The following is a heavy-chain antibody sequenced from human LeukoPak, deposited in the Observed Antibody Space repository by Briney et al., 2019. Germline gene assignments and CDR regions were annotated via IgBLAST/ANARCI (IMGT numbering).Heavy chain of an antibody. CDR2: IYDSGST. Sequence: PSETLSLTCTVSGGSIRSSYYYWGWIRQPPGKGLEWIGSIYDSGSTYYNPSLKSRVTISVDTSKNQFSLKLSSVTAADTAVYYCARDGQPGWFDPWGQGTLVTVSS. D-gene: IGHD6-13*01. J-gene: IGHJ5*02. V-gene: IGHV4-39*07. CDR1: GGSIRSSYYY. CDR3: ARDGQPGWFDP.